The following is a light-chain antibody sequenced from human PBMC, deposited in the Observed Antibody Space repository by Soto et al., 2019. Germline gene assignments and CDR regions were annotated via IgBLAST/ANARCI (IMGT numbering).Light chain of an antibody. V-gene: IGKV3-20*01. Sequence: EIVLTQSPGTLSLSTGERATLSCRTSQSVSSSYLALYQQKPGQAPRLLIYGASNRATGIPDRFSGSGSGTDFTLTISRLEPEDFAVYYCQQYGSSGTFGQGTKVDIK. J-gene: IGKJ1*01. CDR2: GAS. CDR3: QQYGSSGT. CDR1: QSVSSSY.